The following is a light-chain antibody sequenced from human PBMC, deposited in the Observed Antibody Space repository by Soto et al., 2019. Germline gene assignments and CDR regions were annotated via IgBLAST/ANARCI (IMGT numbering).Light chain of an antibody. J-gene: IGLJ1*01. CDR3: CSYAGSYTYV. V-gene: IGLV2-11*01. CDR1: SSDVGGHNY. CDR2: SVS. Sequence: QSGLTQPRSGSRSPGQSVTISCTGTSSDVGGHNYVSWYQQYPGKAPRLLLSSVSKRPSGVPDRFSGSKSGNTASLTISGLQAEDEADYYCCSYAGSYTYVFGTGTKVTVL.